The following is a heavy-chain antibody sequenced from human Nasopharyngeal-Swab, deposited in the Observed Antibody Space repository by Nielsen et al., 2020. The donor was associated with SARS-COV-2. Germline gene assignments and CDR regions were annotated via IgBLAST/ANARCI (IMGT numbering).Heavy chain of an antibody. V-gene: IGHV1-8*01. CDR3: ARPYSSSWYWSDYDYYGMDV. Sequence: ASVKVSCKASAYTFTSYDINWVRQATGQGLEWMGWMNPNSGNTGYAQKFQGRVTMTRNTYISTAYMELSSLRSEDTAVYYCARPYSSSWYWSDYDYYGMDVWGQGTTVTVSS. D-gene: IGHD6-13*01. J-gene: IGHJ6*02. CDR2: MNPNSGNT. CDR1: AYTFTSYD.